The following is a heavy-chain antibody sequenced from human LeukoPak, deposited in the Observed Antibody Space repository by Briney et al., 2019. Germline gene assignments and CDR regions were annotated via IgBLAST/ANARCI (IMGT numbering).Heavy chain of an antibody. V-gene: IGHV1-24*01. J-gene: IGHJ4*02. CDR2: FDPEDGET. Sequence: GASVKVSCKVSGYTLTELSMHWVRQAPGKGLEWMGGFDPEDGETIYAQKFQGRVTMTEDTSTDTAYMELSSLRSEDTAVYYCVSSSCDTRYDSSGYYPGLFDYWGQGTLVTVSP. CDR3: VSSSCDTRYDSSGYYPGLFDY. D-gene: IGHD3-22*01. CDR1: GYTLTELS.